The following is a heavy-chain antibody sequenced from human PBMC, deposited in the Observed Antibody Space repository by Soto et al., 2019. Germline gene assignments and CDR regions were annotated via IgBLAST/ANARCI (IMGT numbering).Heavy chain of an antibody. CDR2: INAGNGNT. D-gene: IGHD2-15*01. V-gene: IGHV1-3*01. CDR1: GFTFSNYA. Sequence: GSLRLSCAASGFTFSNYAMHWVRQAPGQRLEWMGWINAGNGNTKYSQKFQGRVTITRDTSASTAYMELSSLRSEDTAVYYCARDLGGWPDHWGQGTLVTVSS. J-gene: IGHJ5*02. CDR3: ARDLGGWPDH.